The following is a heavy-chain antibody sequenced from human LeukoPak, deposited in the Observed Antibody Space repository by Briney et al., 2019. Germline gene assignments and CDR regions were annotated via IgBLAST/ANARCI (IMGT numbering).Heavy chain of an antibody. J-gene: IGHJ4*02. CDR2: TYYRSKWYN. Sequence: SQTLSLTCAISGDSVSSSSAAGNWIRQSPSRGLEWLGRTYYRSKWYNRYAVSVKSRITITPDTSKNQFSLQLNSVTPEDTAVYSCARGNSGYIDYSGQGTLVTVSS. D-gene: IGHD1-26*01. CDR1: GDSVSSSSAA. V-gene: IGHV6-1*01. CDR3: ARGNSGYIDY.